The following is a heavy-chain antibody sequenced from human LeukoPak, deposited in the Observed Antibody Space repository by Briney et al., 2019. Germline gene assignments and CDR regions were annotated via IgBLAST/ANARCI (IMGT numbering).Heavy chain of an antibody. CDR3: ARLAYSYGPFDY. V-gene: IGHV4-59*08. J-gene: IGHJ4*02. CDR2: IYYSGST. CDR1: GGSTSSYY. Sequence: PSETLSLTCTVSGGSTSSYYWSWIRQPPGKGLEWIGYIYYSGSTNYNPSLKSRVTISVDTSKNQFSLKLSSVTAADTAVYYCARLAYSYGPFDYWGQGTLVTVSS. D-gene: IGHD5-18*01.